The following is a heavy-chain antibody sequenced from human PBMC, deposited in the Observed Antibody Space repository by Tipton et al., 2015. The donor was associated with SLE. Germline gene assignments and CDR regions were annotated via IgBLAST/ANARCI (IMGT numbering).Heavy chain of an antibody. D-gene: IGHD6-25*01. CDR3: AREGGYHFLYF. CDR1: GGSISGYY. J-gene: IGHJ4*02. CDR2: VYYSGST. V-gene: IGHV4-59*01. Sequence: TLSLTCTVSGGSISGYYWSWIRQPPGKGLEWIGCVYYSGSTNYNPSLKSRVTISVDTSKNQFSLKLSSVTAADTAVYYFAREGGYHFLYFWVPGTLVTVSS.